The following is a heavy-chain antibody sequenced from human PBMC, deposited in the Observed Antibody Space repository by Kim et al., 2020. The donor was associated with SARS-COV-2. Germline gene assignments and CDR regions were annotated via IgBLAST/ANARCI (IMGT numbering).Heavy chain of an antibody. V-gene: IGHV4-59*13. CDR3: VCGRDGYPRWDAFDI. CDR2: IHNGGSI. J-gene: IGHJ3*02. CDR1: GGSITSYY. D-gene: IGHD5-12*01. Sequence: SETLSLTCTISGGSITSYYWSWIRQFPGKGLEWIGCIHNGGSINYNPSLKSRVTMSLETSKNELSLKLSSVTAADTAVYFCVCGRDGYPRWDAFDIWGQG.